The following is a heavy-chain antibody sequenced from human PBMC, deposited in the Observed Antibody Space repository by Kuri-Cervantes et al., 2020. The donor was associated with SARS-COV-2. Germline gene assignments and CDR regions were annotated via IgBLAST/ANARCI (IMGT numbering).Heavy chain of an antibody. CDR2: ISGSADST. D-gene: IGHD1-26*01. Sequence: GESLKISCASSGLTFSNAWMSWVRQAPGKGLEWVSTISGSADSTYYADPVKGQFSISRDNSKNTLFLQMNSLRAEDTATYRCAKDHGSHSPEYFQHWGQGTLVTVSS. CDR1: GLTFSNAW. V-gene: IGHV3-23*01. CDR3: AKDHGSHSPEYFQH. J-gene: IGHJ1*01.